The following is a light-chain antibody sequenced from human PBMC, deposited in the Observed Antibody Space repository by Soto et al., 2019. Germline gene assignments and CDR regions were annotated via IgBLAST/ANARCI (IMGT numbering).Light chain of an antibody. J-gene: IGKJ1*01. V-gene: IGKV4-1*01. Sequence: DIVMTQSPDSLAVSLGERATINCRSSQSVLHSPDNRNYLAWYEQKPGQPPKLLIYWASTRESWVPDRFSGSGSGTDFTLTISSLQAEDVAVYYCQQYYEIPWTFGQGTKVEIK. CDR3: QQYYEIPWT. CDR2: WAS. CDR1: QSVLHSPDNRNY.